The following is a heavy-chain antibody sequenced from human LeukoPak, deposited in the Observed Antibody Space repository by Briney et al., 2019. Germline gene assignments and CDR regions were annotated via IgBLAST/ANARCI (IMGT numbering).Heavy chain of an antibody. CDR1: GGSIRSHY. Sequence: KPSETLSLTCTVSGGSIRSHYWSWIRQPPGKGLEWIGYIYYNGSTNYNPSLKSRVTISVDTSKNQFSLKLSSVTAADTAVYYCARVGYGYSSSWYRPDLYYYMDVWGKGTTVTVSS. CDR3: ARVGYGYSSSWYRPDLYYYMDV. CDR2: IYYNGST. D-gene: IGHD6-13*01. J-gene: IGHJ6*03. V-gene: IGHV4-59*11.